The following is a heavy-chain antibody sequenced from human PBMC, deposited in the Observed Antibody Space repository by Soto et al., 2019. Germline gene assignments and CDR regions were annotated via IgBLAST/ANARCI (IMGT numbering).Heavy chain of an antibody. J-gene: IGHJ6*01. D-gene: IGHD6-6*01. V-gene: IGHV1-58*01. Sequence: GASGKVSCKASGFTFTSSAVWWVLQAGGQRPEWIGWIVFVIGNANYAQKFQDRVAITTDEPTSTAYMELSSLRSEDTAVYYCARAGKRNSYSSASHYYYGMDVWGQGTTVTVSS. CDR1: GFTFTSSA. CDR3: ARAGKRNSYSSASHYYYGMDV. CDR2: IVFVIGNA.